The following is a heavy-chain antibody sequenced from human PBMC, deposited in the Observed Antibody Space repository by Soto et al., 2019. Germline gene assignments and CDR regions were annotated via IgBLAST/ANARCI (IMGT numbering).Heavy chain of an antibody. CDR1: GGSISSGGYY. D-gene: IGHD3-3*02. J-gene: IGHJ5*02. CDR2: IYSSGIS. Sequence: SETLSLTCTVSGGSISSGGYYWSWIRHHPGKGLEWIGYIYSSGISYYDPSLKSRVTMSVDMSKNQVSLRLSSVTAADTAVYYCASPKIAFYNWFDPWGQGTLVTV. CDR3: ASPKIAFYNWFDP. V-gene: IGHV4-31*03.